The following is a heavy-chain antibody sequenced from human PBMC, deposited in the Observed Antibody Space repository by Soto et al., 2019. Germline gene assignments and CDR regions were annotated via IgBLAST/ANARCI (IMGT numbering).Heavy chain of an antibody. V-gene: IGHV1-18*01. CDR2: INVYNGNT. J-gene: IGHJ5*02. D-gene: IGHD3-10*01. CDR1: GYTFTNYG. Sequence: VKVSCKASGYTFTNYGISWVRQAPGQGLEWMGWINVYNGNTKYAQKVQGRVTMTTDTSTSTAYMELRSLRSDDTAVYYCARGVGSGSYYNQYNWFDPWGQGTXVTVSS. CDR3: ARGVGSGSYYNQYNWFDP.